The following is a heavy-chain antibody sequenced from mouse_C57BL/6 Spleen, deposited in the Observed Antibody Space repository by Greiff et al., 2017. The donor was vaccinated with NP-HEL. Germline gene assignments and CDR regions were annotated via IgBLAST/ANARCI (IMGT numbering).Heavy chain of an antibody. CDR2: ISDGGSYT. CDR3: ARGPGYGYDWYFDV. J-gene: IGHJ1*03. Sequence: EVKLVESGGGLVKPGGSLKLSCAASGFTFSSYAMSWVRQTPEKRLEWVATISDGGSYTYYPDNVKGRFTISRDNAKNNLYLQMSHLKSEDTAMYYCARGPGYGYDWYFDVWGTGTTVTVSS. CDR1: GFTFSSYA. V-gene: IGHV5-4*03. D-gene: IGHD2-2*01.